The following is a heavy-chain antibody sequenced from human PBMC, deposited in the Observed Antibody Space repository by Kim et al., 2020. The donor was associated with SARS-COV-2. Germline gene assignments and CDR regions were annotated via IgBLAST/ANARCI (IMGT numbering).Heavy chain of an antibody. V-gene: IGHV3-43*01. CDR2: ISWEGGKT. CDR3: AKVGVYTSSWYGFFDY. J-gene: IGHJ5*01. CDR1: GFTFDDYS. D-gene: IGHD6-13*01. Sequence: GGSLRLSCAVSGFTFDDYSVHWVRQAPGKGLEWVSLISWEGGKTDYADSVKGRFIISRDKSKNSLYLQMNSLRSEDTAVYYCAKVGVYTSSWYGFFDYWG.